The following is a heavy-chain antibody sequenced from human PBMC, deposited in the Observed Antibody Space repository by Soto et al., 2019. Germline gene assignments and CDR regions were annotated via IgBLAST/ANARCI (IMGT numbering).Heavy chain of an antibody. CDR1: GGFTTNYY. Sequence: PSETQCHTCIVSGGFTTNYYWSCIRQPPGKGLEWIGYIYNSESTDYTPSIKSRVSISVDTSKNQFSLRLSSVTAADTAVYLCARGRKVGATFLDYWGQGTLVTVSS. V-gene: IGHV4-59*01. D-gene: IGHD1-26*01. CDR3: ARGRKVGATFLDY. CDR2: IYNSEST. J-gene: IGHJ4*02.